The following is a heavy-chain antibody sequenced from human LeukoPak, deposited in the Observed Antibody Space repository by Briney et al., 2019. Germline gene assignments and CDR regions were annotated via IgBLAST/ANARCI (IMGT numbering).Heavy chain of an antibody. CDR3: ARGLAEWEQNDAFDI. CDR1: GYTFTSFD. J-gene: IGHJ3*02. V-gene: IGHV1-8*01. D-gene: IGHD1-26*01. Sequence: ASVKVSCKASGYTFTSFDINWVRQATGQGLEWMGWMNPNSGNTGYAQNFQGRVTMTRNNSISTAYMDVSSLRSEDTAVYYCARGLAEWEQNDAFDIWGQGTMVTVSS. CDR2: MNPNSGNT.